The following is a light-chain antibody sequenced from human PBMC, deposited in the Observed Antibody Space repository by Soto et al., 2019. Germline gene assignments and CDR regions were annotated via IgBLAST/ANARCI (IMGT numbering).Light chain of an antibody. CDR3: QQFSSSPT. Sequence: EIVLTQSPGSLSLSPGERATLSCRASQRVSSIYLAWYQQKPGQAPRLLIYGASSRATGIPDRFSGSGSGTDFTLTISSLEPEDFAVYYCQQFSSSPTFGQGTKVEIK. V-gene: IGKV3-20*01. CDR1: QRVSSIY. CDR2: GAS. J-gene: IGKJ1*01.